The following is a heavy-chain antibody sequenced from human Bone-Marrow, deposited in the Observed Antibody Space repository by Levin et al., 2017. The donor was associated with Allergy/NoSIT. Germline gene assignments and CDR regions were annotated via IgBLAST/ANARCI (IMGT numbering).Heavy chain of an antibody. D-gene: IGHD6-6*01. CDR3: AREVIAARYFDF. CDR2: SYHTGTT. V-gene: IGHV4-38-2*02. Sequence: SETLSLTCAVSESSIRSDYYWAWIRQAPGRGLEWVGTSYHTGTTYYTPSLKSRVTISIDTSKNQFSLKVTSVTAADTAVYYCAREVIAARYFDFWGQGALVTVSS. CDR1: ESSIRSDYY. J-gene: IGHJ4*02.